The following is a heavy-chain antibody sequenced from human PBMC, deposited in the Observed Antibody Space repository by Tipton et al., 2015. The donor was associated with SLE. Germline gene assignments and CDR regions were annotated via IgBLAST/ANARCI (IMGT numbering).Heavy chain of an antibody. J-gene: IGHJ5*02. Sequence: TLSLTCAVYRGSFSGYYWSWIRRPPGKGLEWIGETTHSGKTNYNPSLKSRVTISADTSKNQFSLKLTSVTIADTAVYYCSRVGRCDGANPFDPWGQGTLVTVSS. CDR2: TTHSGKT. CDR1: RGSFSGYY. CDR3: SRVGRCDGANPFDP. V-gene: IGHV4-34*01. D-gene: IGHD4/OR15-4a*01.